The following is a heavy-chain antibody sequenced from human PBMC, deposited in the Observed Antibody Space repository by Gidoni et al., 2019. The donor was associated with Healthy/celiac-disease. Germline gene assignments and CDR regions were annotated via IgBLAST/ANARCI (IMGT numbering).Heavy chain of an antibody. J-gene: IGHJ6*02. Sequence: VQLVQSGAEVTKPGASVQVHCQASGYTFTGYYMHWVRQAPGQGLEWMGWINPNSGGTNYAQKFQGRVTMTRDTSISTAYMELSRLRSDDTAVYYCAREDIVVETLYGMDVWGQGTTVTVSS. D-gene: IGHD2-2*01. V-gene: IGHV1-2*02. CDR2: INPNSGGT. CDR3: AREDIVVETLYGMDV. CDR1: GYTFTGYY.